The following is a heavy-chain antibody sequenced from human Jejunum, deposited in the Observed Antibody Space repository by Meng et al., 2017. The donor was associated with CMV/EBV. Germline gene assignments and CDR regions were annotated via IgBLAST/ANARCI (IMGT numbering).Heavy chain of an antibody. CDR3: ARGIVGTTIDL. CDR1: GYTFFSYD. J-gene: IGHJ5*02. CDR2: ISTYNGKT. Sequence: QVQLVQSGAEVKKPGASVKVSCKASGYTFFSYDITWVRQAPGQGLEWMGWISTYNGKTNFAQKLLGRVTMTTDTSTNTAYMELRSLRSDDTAIYYCARGIVGTTIDLWGRGTLVTGSS. D-gene: IGHD1-26*01. V-gene: IGHV1-18*01.